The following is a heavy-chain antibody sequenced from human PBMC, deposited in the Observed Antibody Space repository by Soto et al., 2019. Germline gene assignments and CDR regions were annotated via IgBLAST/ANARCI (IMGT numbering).Heavy chain of an antibody. CDR2: IRSKAYGGTT. CDR1: GFTFGDYA. Sequence: GGSLRLSCTASGFTFGDYAMSWFRQAPGKGLEWVGFIRSKAYGGTTEYAASVKGRFTISRGDSKSIAYLQMNSLKTEDTAVYYCTRDGYSGYGFGYFQHWGQGTLVTVSS. V-gene: IGHV3-49*03. J-gene: IGHJ1*01. CDR3: TRDGYSGYGFGYFQH. D-gene: IGHD5-12*01.